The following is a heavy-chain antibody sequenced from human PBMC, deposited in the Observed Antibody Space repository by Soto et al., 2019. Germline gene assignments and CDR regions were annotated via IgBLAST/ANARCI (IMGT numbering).Heavy chain of an antibody. CDR1: GFIFSSYA. CDR3: VKGVQQLVRNYYYYYVMDV. D-gene: IGHD6-13*01. Sequence: GSLRLSCSASGFIFSSYAMHWVRQAPGKGLEYVSAISSNGGSTYYADSVKGRFTISRDNSKNTLYLQMSSLRADDTAVYYCVKGVQQLVRNYYYYYVMDVWGQGTTVTVSS. J-gene: IGHJ6*02. CDR2: ISSNGGST. V-gene: IGHV3-64D*08.